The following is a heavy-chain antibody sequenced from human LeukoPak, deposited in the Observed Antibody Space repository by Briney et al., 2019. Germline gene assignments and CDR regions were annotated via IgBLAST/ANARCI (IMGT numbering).Heavy chain of an antibody. D-gene: IGHD6-13*01. CDR3: AKGYEPYSSRPAFDY. CDR2: IWYGGSNK. CDR1: GFTFSSYG. J-gene: IGHJ4*02. Sequence: GRSLRLSCAASGFTFSSYGMHWVRQAPGKGLEWVAVIWYGGSNKYYADSVKGRFTISRDNSKNPLYLQMNSLRAEDTAVYYCAKGYEPYSSRPAFDYWGQGTLVTVSS. V-gene: IGHV3-30*18.